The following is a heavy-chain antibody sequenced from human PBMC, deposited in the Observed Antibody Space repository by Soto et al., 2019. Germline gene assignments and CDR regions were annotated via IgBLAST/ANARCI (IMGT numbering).Heavy chain of an antibody. CDR1: GGTFSSYA. Sequence: SVKVSCKASGGTFSSYAISWVRQAPGQGLEWMGGIIPIFGTANYAQKFQGRVTITADKSTSTAYMELSSLRSEDTAVYYCASSRGSGPPSPYYYYGMDVWGQGTTVTVS. CDR2: IIPIFGTA. J-gene: IGHJ6*02. D-gene: IGHD2-15*01. V-gene: IGHV1-69*06. CDR3: ASSRGSGPPSPYYYYGMDV.